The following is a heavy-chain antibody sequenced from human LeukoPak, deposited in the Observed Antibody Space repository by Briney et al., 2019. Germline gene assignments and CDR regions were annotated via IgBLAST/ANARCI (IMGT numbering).Heavy chain of an antibody. V-gene: IGHV3-30-3*01. CDR2: ISYDGSNK. D-gene: IGHD5-24*01. J-gene: IGHJ3*02. Sequence: GRSLRLTCAASGFTFSSYAMHWVRQAPGKGLEWVAVISYDGSNKYYADSVKGRFTISRDNSKNTLYLQMNSLRAEDTAVYYCARDEGVGDGYNSDFDIWGQGTMVTVSS. CDR3: ARDEGVGDGYNSDFDI. CDR1: GFTFSSYA.